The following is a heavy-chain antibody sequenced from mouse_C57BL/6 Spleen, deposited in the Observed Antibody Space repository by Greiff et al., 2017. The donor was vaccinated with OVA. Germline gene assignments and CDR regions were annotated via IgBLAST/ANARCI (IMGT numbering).Heavy chain of an antibody. CDR1: GYSFTSYY. D-gene: IGHD2-2*01. V-gene: IGHV1-66*01. CDR3: ARGDYGYDEGYWYFDV. J-gene: IGHJ1*03. CDR2: IYPGSGNT. Sequence: VQLQQSGPELVKPGASVKISCKASGYSFTSYYIHWVKQRPGQGLEWIGWIYPGSGNTKYNEKFKGKATLTADTSSSTAYMQLSSLTSEDSAVYYCARGDYGYDEGYWYFDVWGTGTTVTVSS.